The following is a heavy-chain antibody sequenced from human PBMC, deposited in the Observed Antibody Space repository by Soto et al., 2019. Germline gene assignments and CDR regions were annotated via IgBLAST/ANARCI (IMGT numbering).Heavy chain of an antibody. CDR1: GFTFSSYS. CDR2: ISSSSSTI. D-gene: IGHD2-2*01. J-gene: IGHJ6*02. V-gene: IGHV3-48*01. Sequence: PGGSLRLSCAASGFTFSSYSMNWVRQAPGKGLEWVSYISSSSSTIYYADSVKGRFTISRDNAKNSLYLQMNSLRAEDTAVYYCARDHCSSTSCYAATYGMDVWGQGTTVTVSS. CDR3: ARDHCSSTSCYAATYGMDV.